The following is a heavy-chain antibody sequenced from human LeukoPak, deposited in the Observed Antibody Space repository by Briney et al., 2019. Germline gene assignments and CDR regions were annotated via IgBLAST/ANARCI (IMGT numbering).Heavy chain of an antibody. CDR1: GGSFSGYY. J-gene: IGHJ4*02. CDR2: INHSGST. V-gene: IGHV4-34*01. CDR3: ASGVGYDFWSGYSFDY. Sequence: PSETLSLTCAVHGGSFSGYYWSWIRQPPGKGLEWIGEINHSGSTNYNPSLKSRVTISVDTSKNQFSLKLSSVTAADTAVYYCASGVGYDFWSGYSFDYWGQGTLVTVSS. D-gene: IGHD3-3*01.